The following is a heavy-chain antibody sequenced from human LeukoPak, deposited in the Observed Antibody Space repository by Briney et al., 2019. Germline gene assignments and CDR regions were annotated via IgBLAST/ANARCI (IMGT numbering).Heavy chain of an antibody. Sequence: PSETLSLTCAVYGGSFSGYYWSWIRQPPGKGLEWIGEINHSGSTNYNPSLKSRVTISVDKSKNQFSLKLSSVTAADTAVYYCAILVDTAMVPYYFDYWGQGTLVTVSS. CDR2: INHSGST. CDR3: AILVDTAMVPYYFDY. J-gene: IGHJ4*02. V-gene: IGHV4-34*01. D-gene: IGHD5-18*01. CDR1: GGSFSGYY.